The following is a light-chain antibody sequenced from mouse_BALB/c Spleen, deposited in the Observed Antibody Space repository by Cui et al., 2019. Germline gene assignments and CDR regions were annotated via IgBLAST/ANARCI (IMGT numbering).Light chain of an antibody. CDR2: GTS. Sequence: QIVLTQSPAILSASPGEKVTMTCSASSSVSYMYRYQQKPGSSPKPWIYGTSNLASGVPARFSGSGSGTSYSLTISSMEAEDAATYYCQQYHSYTFGSGTKLEIK. CDR3: QQYHSYT. V-gene: IGKV4-61*01. CDR1: SSVSY. J-gene: IGKJ4*01.